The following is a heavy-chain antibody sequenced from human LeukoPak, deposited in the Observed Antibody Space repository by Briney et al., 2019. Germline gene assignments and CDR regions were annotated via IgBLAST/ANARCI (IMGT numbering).Heavy chain of an antibody. J-gene: IGHJ3*02. Sequence: GGSLRLSCAASGFTFSSYWMTWVRQAPGKGLEWVANIRQDASERYYVDSVKGRFTISRDNAKNSLYLQMNSLRAEDMAVYYCARSGSRGDASDIWGQGAKVTVSS. CDR2: IRQDASER. V-gene: IGHV3-7*03. D-gene: IGHD5-12*01. CDR1: GFTFSSYW. CDR3: ARSGSRGDASDI.